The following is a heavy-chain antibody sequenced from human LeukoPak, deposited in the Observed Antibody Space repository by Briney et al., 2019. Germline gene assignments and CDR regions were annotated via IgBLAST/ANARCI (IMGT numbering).Heavy chain of an antibody. V-gene: IGHV3-23*01. Sequence: GGSPRLSCAASGFTFSSYAMSWVRQAPGKGLEWVAAISGSGGNTYYADSVKGRFTISRDNSKNTLYLQMNSLRAEDTAVYYCAKESLVRGVDYWGQGTLVTVSS. D-gene: IGHD3-10*01. J-gene: IGHJ4*02. CDR2: ISGSGGNT. CDR3: AKESLVRGVDY. CDR1: GFTFSSYA.